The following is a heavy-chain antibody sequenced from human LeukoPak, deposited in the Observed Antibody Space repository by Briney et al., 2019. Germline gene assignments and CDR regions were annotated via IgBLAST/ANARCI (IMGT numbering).Heavy chain of an antibody. D-gene: IGHD1-26*01. V-gene: IGHV3-30*04. CDR2: ISYDGSNK. Sequence: GGSLRLSCAASGFTFSSYAVHWVRQAPGKGLEWVAVISYDGSNKYYADSVKGRFTISRDNSKNTLYLQMNSLRAEDTAVYYCARPPGVGATYYYYYMDVWGKGTTVTVSS. CDR1: GFTFSSYA. CDR3: ARPPGVGATYYYYYMDV. J-gene: IGHJ6*03.